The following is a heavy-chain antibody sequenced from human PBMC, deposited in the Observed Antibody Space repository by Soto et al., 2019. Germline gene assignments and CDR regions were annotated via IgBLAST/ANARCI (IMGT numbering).Heavy chain of an antibody. CDR1: GYMFTTYG. D-gene: IGHD6-6*01. Sequence: QVQLVQSAAEVKRPGASVEVSCKASGYMFTTYGISWVRQVPGQGLEWMAGVSAYNGNKKYAQKFQDRITMTIDTSTSTVSMEFRSLTPDGTAIYYCARTGGGMAARPLEYWGQGTLGTVSS. J-gene: IGHJ4*02. CDR2: VSAYNGNK. CDR3: ARTGGGMAARPLEY. V-gene: IGHV1-18*04.